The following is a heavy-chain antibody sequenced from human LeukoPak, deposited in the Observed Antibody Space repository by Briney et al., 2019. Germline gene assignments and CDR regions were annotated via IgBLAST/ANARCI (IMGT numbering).Heavy chain of an antibody. CDR3: AKEGYCSSTSCYYFDY. D-gene: IGHD2-2*01. V-gene: IGHV3-30*02. CDR2: IRYDGSNK. CDR1: GFTFSSYG. Sequence: GGSLRLSCAASGFTFSSYGMHWVRQAPGKGLEWVAFIRYDGSNKYYADSVKGRFTISRDNSKNTLYLQMNSLRAVDTAVYYCAKEGYCSSTSCYYFDYWGQGTLVTVSS. J-gene: IGHJ4*02.